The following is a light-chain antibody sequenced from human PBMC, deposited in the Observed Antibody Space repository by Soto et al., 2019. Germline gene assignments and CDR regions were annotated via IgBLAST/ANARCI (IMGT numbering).Light chain of an antibody. CDR2: DAS. J-gene: IGKJ1*01. CDR1: QSISSW. Sequence: DIQMTQSPSTLSASVGDRVTITCRASQSISSWLAWYQQKPGKDPNLLIYDASSLESGVPSRFSGSGSGTEFTLTISSLQPDDFATYYCQQYNSYLTWTFGQGTKVEIK. V-gene: IGKV1-5*01. CDR3: QQYNSYLTWT.